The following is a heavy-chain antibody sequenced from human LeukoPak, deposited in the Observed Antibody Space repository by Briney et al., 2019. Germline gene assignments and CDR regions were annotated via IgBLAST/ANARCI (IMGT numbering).Heavy chain of an antibody. Sequence: ASVKVSCKASGYTFTGYYMYWVRQAPGQGLEWMGWINPNSGGTNYAQKFQGRVTMNRDTSISTAYMELSRLRSDDTAVYYCARGGEHYYGSGSYYMQHYWGQGTLVTVSS. J-gene: IGHJ4*02. CDR3: ARGGEHYYGSGSYYMQHY. CDR2: INPNSGGT. V-gene: IGHV1-2*02. D-gene: IGHD3-10*01. CDR1: GYTFTGYY.